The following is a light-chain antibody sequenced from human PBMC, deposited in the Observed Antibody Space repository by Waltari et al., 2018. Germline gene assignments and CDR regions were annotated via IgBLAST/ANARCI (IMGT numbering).Light chain of an antibody. Sequence: EIVLPQSPATLSLSPAARATLSCRASQSVSSYLAWYQQKPGQAPRLLIYDASNRATGIPARFSGSGSGTDFTLTISSLEPEDFAVYYCQQRSNWPSITFGQGTRLEIK. J-gene: IGKJ5*01. CDR2: DAS. CDR3: QQRSNWPSIT. CDR1: QSVSSY. V-gene: IGKV3-11*01.